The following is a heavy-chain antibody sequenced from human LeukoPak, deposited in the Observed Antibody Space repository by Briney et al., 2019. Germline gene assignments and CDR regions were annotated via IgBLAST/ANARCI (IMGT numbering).Heavy chain of an antibody. CDR2: ISSSSSTI. J-gene: IGHJ4*02. CDR3: SRDVYNSSGYFSDSDY. V-gene: IGHV3-48*04. CDR1: GFTFSSYS. D-gene: IGHD3-22*01. Sequence: GGPLRLSCAASGFTFSSYSMNWVRQAPGKGLEWVSYISSSSSTIYYADSVKGRFTISRDNAKNSLYLQMNSLRAEDTAVYFCSRDVYNSSGYFSDSDYWGQGTLVTVSS.